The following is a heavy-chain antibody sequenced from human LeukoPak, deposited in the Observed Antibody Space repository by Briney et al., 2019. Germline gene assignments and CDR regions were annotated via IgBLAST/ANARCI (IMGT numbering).Heavy chain of an antibody. CDR1: SGSVSTSSYY. D-gene: IGHD2-21*02. CDR2: VYYSGST. J-gene: IGHJ4*02. Sequence: SETLSLTCTVSSGSVSTSSYYWGWIRQPPGKGLEWIGSVYYSGSTYYNPSLKSRVTISVDTSKNQFSLKLSSVTAADTAVYYCASLEQSVVTAIPHPSPGYWGQGTLVTVSS. CDR3: ASLEQSVVTAIPHPSPGY. V-gene: IGHV4-39*01.